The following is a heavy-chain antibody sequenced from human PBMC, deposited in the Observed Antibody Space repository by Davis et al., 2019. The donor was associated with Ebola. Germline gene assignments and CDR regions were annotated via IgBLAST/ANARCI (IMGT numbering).Heavy chain of an antibody. D-gene: IGHD3-22*01. J-gene: IGHJ4*02. CDR1: GFTFSSYT. V-gene: IGHV3-15*01. CDR3: QMGSSYYDSSGYYYPHFDY. Sequence: PGGSLRLSCAASGFTFSSYTMNWVRQAPGKGLEWVGRIKSKTDGGTTDYAAPVKGRFTISRDDSKNTLYLQMNSLKTEDTAVYYCQMGSSYYDSSGYYYPHFDYWGQGTLVTVSS. CDR2: IKSKTDGGTT.